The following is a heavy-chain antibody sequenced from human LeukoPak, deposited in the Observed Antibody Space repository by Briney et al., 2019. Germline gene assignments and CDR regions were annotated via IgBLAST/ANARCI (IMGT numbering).Heavy chain of an antibody. CDR2: IYYSGST. CDR1: GGSISSYY. Sequence: SETLSLTCTVSGGSISSYYWSWIRQPPGKGLEWIGYIYYSGSTNYNPSLKSRVTMSVDTSKNQFSLKLSSVTAADTAVYYCARTYYGSGSYYFDYWGQGTLVTVSS. CDR3: ARTYYGSGSYYFDY. J-gene: IGHJ4*02. V-gene: IGHV4-59*12. D-gene: IGHD3-10*01.